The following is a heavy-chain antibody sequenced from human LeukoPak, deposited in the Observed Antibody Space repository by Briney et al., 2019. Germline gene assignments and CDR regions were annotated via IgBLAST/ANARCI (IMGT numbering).Heavy chain of an antibody. Sequence: GGTLRLSCAASGFTFSSYGMSWVRQAPGKGLEWVSGINWNGGSTGYADSEKGRFTISRDNAKNSLYLQMNSLRAEDTALYYCARVYELREEDYYYYYMDVWGKGTTVTVSS. D-gene: IGHD5/OR15-5a*01. V-gene: IGHV3-20*04. CDR1: GFTFSSYG. CDR3: ARVYELREEDYYYYYMDV. CDR2: INWNGGST. J-gene: IGHJ6*03.